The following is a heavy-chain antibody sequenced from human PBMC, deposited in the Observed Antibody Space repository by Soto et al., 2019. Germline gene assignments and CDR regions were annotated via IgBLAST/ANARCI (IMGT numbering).Heavy chain of an antibody. CDR3: ARAAGNGDYYYYYMDV. V-gene: IGHV1-3*01. Sequence: ASLKVSYKASGYTSTSYAMHWVRQAHGRRLEWMGWINAGNGNTKYSQKFQGRVTITRDTSASTAYMELSSLRSEDTVVYYCARAAGNGDYYYYYMDVWGKGTTVTVSS. J-gene: IGHJ6*03. CDR1: GYTSTSYA. CDR2: INAGNGNT. D-gene: IGHD6-19*01.